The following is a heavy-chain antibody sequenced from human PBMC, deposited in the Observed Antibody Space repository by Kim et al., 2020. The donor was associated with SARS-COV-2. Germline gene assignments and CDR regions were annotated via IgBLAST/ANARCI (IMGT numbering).Heavy chain of an antibody. D-gene: IGHD6-13*01. Sequence: GGSLRLSCAASGFTFSSYSMNWVRQAPGKGLEWVSSISSSSSYIYYADSVKGRFTISRDNAKNSLYLQMNSLRAEDTAVYYCARDEEFSSSWGGDYYYGMDVWGQGTTVTVSS. CDR3: ARDEEFSSSWGGDYYYGMDV. J-gene: IGHJ6*02. V-gene: IGHV3-21*01. CDR2: ISSSSSYI. CDR1: GFTFSSYS.